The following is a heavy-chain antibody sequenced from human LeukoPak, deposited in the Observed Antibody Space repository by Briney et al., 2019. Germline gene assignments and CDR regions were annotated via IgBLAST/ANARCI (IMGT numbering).Heavy chain of an antibody. Sequence: ASVKVSCKASGYIFTSYGISWVRQAPGQGLEWMGWISAYNGNTNYAQKLQGRVTMTTDTSTSTAYMELRSLRSDDTAVYYCARVPYDSSGYYQYYFDYWGQGTLVTVSS. CDR3: ARVPYDSSGYYQYYFDY. V-gene: IGHV1-18*01. J-gene: IGHJ4*02. CDR1: GYIFTSYG. D-gene: IGHD3-22*01. CDR2: ISAYNGNT.